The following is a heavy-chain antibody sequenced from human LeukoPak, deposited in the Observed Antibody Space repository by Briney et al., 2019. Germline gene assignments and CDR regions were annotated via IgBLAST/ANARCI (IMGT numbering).Heavy chain of an antibody. J-gene: IGHJ4*02. CDR1: GFSFSSYA. CDR2: IKSKTDGGTT. V-gene: IGHV3-15*01. D-gene: IGHD3-22*01. Sequence: GGSLRLSCEASGFSFSSYATSWVRQAPGKGLEWVGRIKSKTDGGTTDYAAPVKGRFTISRDDSKNTLYLQMNNLKTEDTAVYYCTTVLYYYDSSGYYLVYWGQGTLVTVSS. CDR3: TTVLYYYDSSGYYLVY.